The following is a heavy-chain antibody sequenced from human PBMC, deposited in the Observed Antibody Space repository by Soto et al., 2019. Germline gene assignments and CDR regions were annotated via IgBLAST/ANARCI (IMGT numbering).Heavy chain of an antibody. J-gene: IGHJ6*03. Sequence: ASVKVSCKVSGYTLTELSMHWVRQAPGKGLEWMGGFDPEDGETIYAQKFQGRVTMTEDTSTDTAYMELSSLRSEDTAVYYCAKYIEQYYYYYYMDVWGQGTTVTVSS. CDR3: AKYIEQYYYYYYMDV. CDR2: FDPEDGET. CDR1: GYTLTELS. V-gene: IGHV1-24*01. D-gene: IGHD5-18*01.